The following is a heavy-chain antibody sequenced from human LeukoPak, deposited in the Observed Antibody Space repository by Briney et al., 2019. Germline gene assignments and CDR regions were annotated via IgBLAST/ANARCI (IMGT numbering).Heavy chain of an antibody. J-gene: IGHJ3*02. CDR2: ISGSSRNNRI. CDR1: GFTFGTYA. Sequence: GGSLRLSCAASGFTFGTYAMSWVRQAPGKGLEWVSVISGSSRNNRITYADSVKGRFTISRDNAKNTLYLQMNSLRAEDSAVYYCAKGSREWELLDAFDIWGQGTMVTVSS. CDR3: AKGSREWELLDAFDI. D-gene: IGHD1-26*01. V-gene: IGHV3-23*01.